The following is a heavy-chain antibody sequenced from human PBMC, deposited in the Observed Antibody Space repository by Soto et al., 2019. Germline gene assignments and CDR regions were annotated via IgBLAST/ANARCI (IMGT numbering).Heavy chain of an antibody. J-gene: IGHJ4*02. Sequence: SETLSLTCTVSGDSISSYYWSWIRQPPGKGLEWIGYIYYSGSTNYNPSLKSRVTISVDTSKNQFSLKLSSVTAADTAVYYCARSNGDFGDDWSQGTPVTVSS. CDR2: IYYSGST. D-gene: IGHD4-17*01. CDR1: GDSISSYY. V-gene: IGHV4-59*01. CDR3: ARSNGDFGDD.